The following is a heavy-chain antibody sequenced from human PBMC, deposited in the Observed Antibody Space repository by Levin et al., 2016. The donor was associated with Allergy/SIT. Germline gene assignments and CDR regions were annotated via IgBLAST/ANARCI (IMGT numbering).Heavy chain of an antibody. Sequence: GESLKISCAASGFTVSSNYMSWVRQAPGKGLEWVSVIYSGGSTYYADSVKGRFTISRDNSKNTLYLQMNSLRAEDTAVYYCARDQGSRPPGIVVVKGYYGMDVWGQGTTVTVSS. D-gene: IGHD3-22*01. CDR1: GFTVSSNY. CDR2: IYSGGST. CDR3: ARDQGSRPPGIVVVKGYYGMDV. J-gene: IGHJ6*02. V-gene: IGHV3-66*02.